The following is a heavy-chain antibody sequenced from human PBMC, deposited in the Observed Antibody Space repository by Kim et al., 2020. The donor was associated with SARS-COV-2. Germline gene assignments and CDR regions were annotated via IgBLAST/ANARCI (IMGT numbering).Heavy chain of an antibody. CDR3: ARERGYSGYDSGMDV. CDR2: INHSGST. Sequence: SETLSLTCAVYGGSFSGYYWSWIRQPPGKGLEWIGEINHSGSTNYNPSLKSRVTISVDTSKNQLSLKLSSVTAADTAVYYCARERGYSGYDSGMDVWGQGTTVTVSS. V-gene: IGHV4-34*01. CDR1: GGSFSGYY. D-gene: IGHD5-12*01. J-gene: IGHJ6*02.